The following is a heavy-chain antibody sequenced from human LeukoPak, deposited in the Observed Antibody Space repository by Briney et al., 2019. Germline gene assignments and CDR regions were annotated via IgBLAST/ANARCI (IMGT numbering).Heavy chain of an antibody. CDR2: IYYSGST. J-gene: IGHJ5*02. V-gene: IGHV4-39*01. Sequence: SETLSLTCTVSGGSISSSSYYWGWIRQPPGKGLEWIGSIYYSGSTYYNPSLKSRVTISVDTSKNQFSLKLSSVTAADTAVYYCARGGFYGSGTYLSTWGQGTLVTVSS. CDR3: ARGGFYGSGTYLST. D-gene: IGHD3-10*01. CDR1: GGSISSSSYY.